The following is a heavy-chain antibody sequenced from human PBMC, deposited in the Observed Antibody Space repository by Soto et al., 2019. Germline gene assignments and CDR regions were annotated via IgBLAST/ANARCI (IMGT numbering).Heavy chain of an antibody. CDR3: ASRGYSGYDLPLFDY. V-gene: IGHV1-3*01. Sequence: ASVKVSCKASGYTFTSYAMHWVRQAPGQRLEWMGWINAGNGNTKYSQKFQGRVTITRDTSASTAYMELSSLRSEDTAVYYCASRGYSGYDLPLFDYWGQGTLVTVSS. CDR1: GYTFTSYA. CDR2: INAGNGNT. J-gene: IGHJ4*02. D-gene: IGHD5-12*01.